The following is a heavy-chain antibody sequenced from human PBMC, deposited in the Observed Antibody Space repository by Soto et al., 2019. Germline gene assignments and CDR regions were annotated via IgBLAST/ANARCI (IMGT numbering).Heavy chain of an antibody. CDR1: GGSISSGGYY. D-gene: IGHD2-15*01. J-gene: IGHJ4*02. CDR2: IYYSGST. V-gene: IGHV4-31*03. CDR3: ARTRADCSGGSCYSGTFDY. Sequence: QVQLQESGPGLVKPSQTLSLTCTVSGGSISSGGYYWSWIRQHPGKGLEWIGYIYYSGSTYYNPSLKSRVTISVDTSKNQFSQKLSSVTAADTAVYYCARTRADCSGGSCYSGTFDYWGQGTLVTVSS.